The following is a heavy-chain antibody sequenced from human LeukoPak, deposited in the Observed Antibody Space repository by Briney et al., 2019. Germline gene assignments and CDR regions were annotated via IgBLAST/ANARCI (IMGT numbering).Heavy chain of an antibody. Sequence: GGSLRLSCAASGFTFSSYAMSWVRQAPGKGLEWVSAVSGSGGSTYYADSVKGRFTISRDNSKKTLYLQVNSLRAEDTGVYYCAKDSVPEIGPYYDFWSGYYRDYYYYGMDVWGQGTTVTVSS. D-gene: IGHD3-3*01. CDR3: AKDSVPEIGPYYDFWSGYYRDYYYYGMDV. CDR2: VSGSGGST. V-gene: IGHV3-23*01. J-gene: IGHJ6*02. CDR1: GFTFSSYA.